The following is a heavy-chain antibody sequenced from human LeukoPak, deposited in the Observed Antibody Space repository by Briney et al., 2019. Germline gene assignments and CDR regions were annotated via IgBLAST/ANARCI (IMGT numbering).Heavy chain of an antibody. CDR3: ARDGIAVAGNPFYYFDY. V-gene: IGHV3-7*01. J-gene: IGHJ4*02. Sequence: GGSLRLSCEASGFTFSSYSMNWVRQAPGKGLEWVANIKQDGSEKYYVDSVKGRFTISRDNAKNSLYLQMNSLRAEDTAVYYCARDGIAVAGNPFYYFDYWGQGTLVTVSS. D-gene: IGHD6-19*01. CDR2: IKQDGSEK. CDR1: GFTFSSYS.